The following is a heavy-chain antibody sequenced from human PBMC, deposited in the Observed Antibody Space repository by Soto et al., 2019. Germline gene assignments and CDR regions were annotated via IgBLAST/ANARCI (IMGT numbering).Heavy chain of an antibody. CDR3: AHSHYYGPQEKDGDPPDWYFDL. D-gene: IGHD3-10*01. J-gene: IGHJ2*01. CDR2: IYWDYDK. V-gene: IGHV2-5*02. CDR1: GFSLSTSGVG. Sequence: QITLKESGPTLVKPTQTLTLTCTFSGFSLSTSGVGVGWIRQPPGKALEWLALIYWDYDKRYSRSLKSRLTLTKDTSKNQVVLTMTNMDPVDTATYYCAHSHYYGPQEKDGDPPDWYFDLWGRGTLVTVSS.